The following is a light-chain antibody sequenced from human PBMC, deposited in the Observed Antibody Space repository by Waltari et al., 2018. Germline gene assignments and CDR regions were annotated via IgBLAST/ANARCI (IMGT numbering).Light chain of an antibody. CDR1: SSDVGGYKS. V-gene: IGLV2-11*01. Sequence: QSALTQPRSVSGSPGQSVTISCTGTSSDVGGYKSVSWYQQHPGKAPNLMIYDVSERPSGVPDRFSGSKSGNTASLTISGLQAEDEADYYCCSHAGSYVIFGRGTKLTVL. J-gene: IGLJ2*01. CDR2: DVS. CDR3: CSHAGSYVI.